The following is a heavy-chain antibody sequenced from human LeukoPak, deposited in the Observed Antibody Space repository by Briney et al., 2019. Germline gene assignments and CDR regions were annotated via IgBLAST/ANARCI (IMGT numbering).Heavy chain of an antibody. D-gene: IGHD2-15*01. CDR2: IYTSGST. J-gene: IGHJ4*02. V-gene: IGHV4-61*02. CDR3: ARAKPLGYCSGGSCYRTHYFDY. Sequence: SETLSLTCTVSGGSISSGDYYWSWIRQPPGKGLEWIGRIYTSGSTNYNPSLKSRVTISVDTSKNQFSLKLSSVTAADTAVYYCARAKPLGYCSGGSCYRTHYFDYWGQGTLVTVSS. CDR1: GGSISSGDYY.